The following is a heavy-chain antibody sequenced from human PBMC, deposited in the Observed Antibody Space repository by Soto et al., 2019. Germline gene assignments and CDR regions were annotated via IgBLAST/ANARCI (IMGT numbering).Heavy chain of an antibody. Sequence: GASVKVSCKASGGTFSSYAISWVRQAPGQGLEWMGGIIPIFGTANYAQKFQGRVTITADESTSTAYMELSSLRSEDTAVYYCAHDTAMVSYYYYGMDVWGQGTTVTVSS. CDR2: IIPIFGTA. CDR3: AHDTAMVSYYYYGMDV. J-gene: IGHJ6*02. V-gene: IGHV1-69*13. D-gene: IGHD5-18*01. CDR1: GGTFSSYA.